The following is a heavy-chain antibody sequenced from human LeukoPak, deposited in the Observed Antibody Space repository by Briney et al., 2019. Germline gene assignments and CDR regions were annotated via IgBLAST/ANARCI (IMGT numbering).Heavy chain of an antibody. CDR1: GFTVSSNY. J-gene: IGHJ4*02. CDR3: ARGGGSGSYYNARFDY. CDR2: IYSGGST. D-gene: IGHD3-10*01. Sequence: GGSLRLSCAASGFTVSSNYMSWVRQAPGKGLEWVSVIYSGGSTYYADSVKGRFTISRDNSKNTLYLQMDSLRAEDTAVYYCARGGGSGSYYNARFDYWGQGTLVTVSS. V-gene: IGHV3-53*01.